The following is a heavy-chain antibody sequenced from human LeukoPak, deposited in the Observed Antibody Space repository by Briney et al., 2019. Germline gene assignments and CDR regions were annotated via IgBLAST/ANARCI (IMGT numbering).Heavy chain of an antibody. CDR1: GFTDSNNY. Sequence: GGSLRHSCAASGFTDSNNYMSWVRQAPGKGLEWVSVIYSGGGTYYADSVKGRFTISRDNSKNTLNLQMNSLRAEDTAVYYCVRRPDYFDYWGQGTLVTVSS. J-gene: IGHJ4*02. CDR2: IYSGGGT. CDR3: VRRPDYFDY. V-gene: IGHV3-66*01.